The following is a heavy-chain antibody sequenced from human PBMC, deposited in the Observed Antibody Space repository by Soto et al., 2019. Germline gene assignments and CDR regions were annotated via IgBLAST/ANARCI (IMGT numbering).Heavy chain of an antibody. Sequence: QVQLQESGPGLVKPSETLSLTCTVSGGSISRYYWSWIRQPAGKGLEWIGRIYTSGSTNYNPSLKSRVTMSVDTSKNQFSLKLSSVTAADTAVYYCARGRGAVAGTRVAEYFQHWGQGTLVTVSS. CDR3: ARGRGAVAGTRVAEYFQH. CDR2: IYTSGST. V-gene: IGHV4-4*07. D-gene: IGHD6-19*01. J-gene: IGHJ1*01. CDR1: GGSISRYY.